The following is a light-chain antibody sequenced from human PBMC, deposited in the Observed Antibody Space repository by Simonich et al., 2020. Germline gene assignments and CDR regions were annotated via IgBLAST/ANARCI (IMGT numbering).Light chain of an antibody. CDR1: QSDLYSSNNKNY. J-gene: IGKJ1*01. V-gene: IGKV4-1*01. Sequence: DIVMTQSPDSLAVSLGERATINCKSSQSDLYSSNNKNYLAWYQQKPGQPPKLLIYWASTRESGVPDRFSGRGSGTDFTLTISSLQAEDVAVYYCKQYYSTPWTFGQGTKVEIK. CDR2: WAS. CDR3: KQYYSTPWT.